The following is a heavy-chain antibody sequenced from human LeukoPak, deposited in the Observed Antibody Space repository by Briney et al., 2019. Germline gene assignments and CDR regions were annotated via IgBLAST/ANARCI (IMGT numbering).Heavy chain of an antibody. CDR3: ARGGRSNIVVVPAAHTYDY. D-gene: IGHD2-2*01. CDR1: GYTFTSYG. V-gene: IGHV1-18*04. CDR2: ISAYNGNT. Sequence: ASVTVSCKASGYTFTSYGISWVRQAPGQGLEWMGWISAYNGNTNYAQKLQGRVTMTTDTSTSTAYMELRSLRSDDTAVYYCARGGRSNIVVVPAAHTYDYWGQGTLVTVSS. J-gene: IGHJ4*02.